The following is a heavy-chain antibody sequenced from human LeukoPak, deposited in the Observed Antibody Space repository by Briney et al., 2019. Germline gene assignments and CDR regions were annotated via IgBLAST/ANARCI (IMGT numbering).Heavy chain of an antibody. CDR1: GXTFSSFS. D-gene: IGHD4-17*01. CDR3: ARDLDGDYGWHFDL. CDR2: ISSSSNYI. V-gene: IGHV3-21*01. J-gene: IGHJ2*01. Sequence: TGGSLRLSCAASGXTFSSFSMNWVRQAPGKGLEWVSSISSSSNYIYYADSVRGRFTISRDNAKNSLSLQMNSLRVEDTAVYYCARDLDGDYGWHFDLWGRGTLVTVSS.